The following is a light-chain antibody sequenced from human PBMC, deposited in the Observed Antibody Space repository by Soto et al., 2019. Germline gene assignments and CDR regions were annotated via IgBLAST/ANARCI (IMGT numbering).Light chain of an antibody. V-gene: IGKV3-20*01. J-gene: IGKJ1*01. CDR3: QHYGSSWT. Sequence: EIVLTQSPGTLSLSPGERATLSCRASQSVSSSYIAWYQQKSGQAPKLLIYGASIRATGIPDRFSGSGSGTYFTLTSDRLEPEDFALFYCQHYGSSWTFGQGTKVEIK. CDR1: QSVSSSY. CDR2: GAS.